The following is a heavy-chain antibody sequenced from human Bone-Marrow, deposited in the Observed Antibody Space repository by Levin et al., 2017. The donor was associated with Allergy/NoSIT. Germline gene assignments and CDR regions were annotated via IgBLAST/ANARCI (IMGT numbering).Heavy chain of an antibody. CDR2: ISAYNGNT. Sequence: PLASVKVSCKASGYTFTSYGISWVRQAPGQGLEWMGWISAYNGNTNYAQKLQGRVTMTTDTSTSTAYMELRSLRSDDTAVYYCARNGRPPYYYYGMDVWGQGTTVTVSS. J-gene: IGHJ6*02. CDR1: GYTFTSYG. V-gene: IGHV1-18*01. CDR3: ARNGRPPYYYYGMDV. D-gene: IGHD1-1*01.